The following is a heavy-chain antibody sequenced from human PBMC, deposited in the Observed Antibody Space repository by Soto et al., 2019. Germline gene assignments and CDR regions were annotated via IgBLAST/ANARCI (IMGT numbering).Heavy chain of an antibody. CDR2: SYYSGTP. J-gene: IGHJ1*01. Sequence: PSETLSLTCTVSGGSISSGGDYWGWVRQPPGKGLEWLGYSYYSGTPSHNPSLKGRITISVDTSKNQFSLKLSSVTAADTAVYYCVTNGDYYDRSGPTHFQYWGQGTLVTVSS. CDR1: GGSISSGGDY. D-gene: IGHD3-22*01. CDR3: VTNGDYYDRSGPTHFQY. V-gene: IGHV4-31*03.